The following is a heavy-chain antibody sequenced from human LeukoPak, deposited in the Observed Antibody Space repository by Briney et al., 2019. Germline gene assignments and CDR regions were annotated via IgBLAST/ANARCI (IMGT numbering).Heavy chain of an antibody. CDR3: ARNGARYYYYYYMDV. V-gene: IGHV4-30-4*07. J-gene: IGHJ6*03. CDR2: IHDSGST. Sequence: SETLSLTCAVSGGSISSGGYSWSWIRQTPGKGLEWIAYIHDSGSTYYNPSLKSRVTISVDTSRNQFSLKLSSVTAADTAVYYCARNGARYYYYYYMDVWGKGTTVTISS. D-gene: IGHD3-10*01. CDR1: GGSISSGGYS.